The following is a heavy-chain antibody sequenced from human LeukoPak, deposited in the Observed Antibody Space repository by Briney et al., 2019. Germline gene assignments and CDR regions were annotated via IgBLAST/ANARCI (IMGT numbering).Heavy chain of an antibody. Sequence: ASVKVSCKASGYTFTGYYMHWVRQAPGQGLEWMGWINPNSGGTNYAQKFQGRATMTRDTSISTAYMELSRLRSDDTAVYYCARVGDYGDYRDWFDPWGQGTLVTVSS. CDR2: INPNSGGT. D-gene: IGHD4-17*01. V-gene: IGHV1-2*02. CDR1: GYTFTGYY. CDR3: ARVGDYGDYRDWFDP. J-gene: IGHJ5*02.